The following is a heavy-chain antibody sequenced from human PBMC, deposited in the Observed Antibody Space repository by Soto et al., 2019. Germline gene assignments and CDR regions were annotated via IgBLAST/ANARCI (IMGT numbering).Heavy chain of an antibody. J-gene: IGHJ4*02. V-gene: IGHV4-59*01. CDR3: ASLGITMVRGVIIAYYFDY. Sequence: PSETLSLTCTVSGGSISSYYWSWIRQPPGKGLEWIGYIYYSGSTNYNPPLKSRVTISVDTSKNQFSLKLSSVTAADTAVYYCASLGITMVRGVIIAYYFDYWGQGTLVTVSS. D-gene: IGHD3-10*01. CDR2: IYYSGST. CDR1: GGSISSYY.